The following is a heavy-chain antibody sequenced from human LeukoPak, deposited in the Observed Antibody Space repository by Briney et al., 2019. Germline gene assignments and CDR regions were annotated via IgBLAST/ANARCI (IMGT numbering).Heavy chain of an antibody. J-gene: IGHJ4*02. D-gene: IGHD3-22*01. CDR1: GFTFSSYA. CDR2: ISGSGGST. Sequence: GGSLRLSCAASGFTFSSYAMSWVRQAPGKGLEWVSAISGSGGSTYYADSVKGRFTISRDNSKNSLYLQMNSLRTEDTALYYCAKEGQGYYDSSGYHFDYWGQGTLVTVPS. V-gene: IGHV3-23*01. CDR3: AKEGQGYYDSSGYHFDY.